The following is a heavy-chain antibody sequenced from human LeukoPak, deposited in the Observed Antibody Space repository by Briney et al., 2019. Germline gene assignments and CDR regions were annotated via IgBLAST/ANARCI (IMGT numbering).Heavy chain of an antibody. CDR3: ATNVDTATVTARDAFDI. CDR2: ISRSGSTI. Sequence: GGSLRLSCAASGFTFSDYYMSWIRQAPGKGLERVSYISRSGSTIYYADTVKGRFTISRDNAKNSLYLQMNSLRAEDTAVYYCATNVDTATVTARDAFDIWGQGTMVSVSS. D-gene: IGHD5-18*01. J-gene: IGHJ3*02. CDR1: GFTFSDYY. V-gene: IGHV3-11*01.